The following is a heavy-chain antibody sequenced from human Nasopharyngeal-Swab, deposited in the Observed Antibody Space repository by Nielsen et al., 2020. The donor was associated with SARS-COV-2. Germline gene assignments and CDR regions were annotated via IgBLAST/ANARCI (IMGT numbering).Heavy chain of an antibody. J-gene: IGHJ5*02. CDR2: ISVDGTTT. V-gene: IGHV3-74*01. D-gene: IGHD2-2*01. CDR3: ARGCHGPDP. Sequence: GESLKISCAASGFTFTGSWMHWVRQAPGKGLEWVSHISVDGTTTNYGDSVKGRFTTYRDNAMSTVYLLMNSLRVEDTGVYYCARGCHGPDPWGLGTLVTVSS. CDR1: GFTFTGSW.